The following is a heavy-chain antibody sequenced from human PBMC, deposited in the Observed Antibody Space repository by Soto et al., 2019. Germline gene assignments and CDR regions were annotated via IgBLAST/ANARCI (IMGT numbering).Heavy chain of an antibody. Sequence: LRLSCAASGFTFSDYYMSWIRQAPGKGLEWVSYISSSGSTIYYADSVKGRFTISRDNAKNSLYLQMNSLRAEDTAVYYCARGAGPYTALRKGWFDPWGQGTLVTVSS. J-gene: IGHJ5*02. CDR1: GFTFSDYY. V-gene: IGHV3-11*01. D-gene: IGHD5-18*01. CDR3: ARGAGPYTALRKGWFDP. CDR2: ISSSGSTI.